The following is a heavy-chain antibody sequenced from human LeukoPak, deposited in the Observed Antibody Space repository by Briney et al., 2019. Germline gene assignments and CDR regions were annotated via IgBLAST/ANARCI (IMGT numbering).Heavy chain of an antibody. CDR2: ISGSGGST. V-gene: IGHV3-23*01. J-gene: IGHJ1*01. D-gene: IGHD2-21*01. CDR1: GFTFSSYW. CDR3: AKHPIVVVISGYFQH. Sequence: GGSLRLSCAASGFTFSSYWMSWVRQAPGKGLEWVSAISGSGGSTYYADSVKGRFTISRDNSKNTLYLQMNSLRAEDTAVYYCAKHPIVVVISGYFQHWGQGTLVTVSS.